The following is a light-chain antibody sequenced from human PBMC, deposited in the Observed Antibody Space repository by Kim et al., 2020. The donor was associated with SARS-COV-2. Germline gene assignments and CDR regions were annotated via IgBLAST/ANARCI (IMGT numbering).Light chain of an antibody. J-gene: IGLJ2*01. CDR3: QAWDSSNVV. CDR2: QDR. V-gene: IGLV3-1*01. CDR1: KLGEKY. Sequence: VSPGQTASITCSGDKLGEKYACWYQQKPGQSPMLVIYQDRERPSGIPERFSGSNSGNTATLTISGAQAVDEADYYCQAWDSSNVVFGGGTQLTVL.